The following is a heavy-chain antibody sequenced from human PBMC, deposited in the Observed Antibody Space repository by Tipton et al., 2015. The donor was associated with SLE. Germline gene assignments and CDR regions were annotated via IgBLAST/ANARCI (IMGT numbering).Heavy chain of an antibody. CDR2: IYDSETS. J-gene: IGHJ4*02. Sequence: TLSLTCAVSGVSISSGNWWTWVRQPPGKGLEWIGEIYDSETSYYNPSLKSRVTISLDTSRNQFSLKLTSVTAADTAVYYCARGHRQITVFGDWGQGTLVTVSS. CDR1: GVSISSGNW. D-gene: IGHD3-3*01. CDR3: ARGHRQITVFGD. V-gene: IGHV4-4*02.